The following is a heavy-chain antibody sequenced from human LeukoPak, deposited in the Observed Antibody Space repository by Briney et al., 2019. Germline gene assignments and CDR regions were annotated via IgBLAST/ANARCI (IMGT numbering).Heavy chain of an antibody. V-gene: IGHV3-7*05. CDR3: ARGHYGMDV. CDR2: IKKDGRET. CDR1: GFTFQTYW. J-gene: IGHJ6*02. Sequence: PGGSLTVSCAASGFTFQTYWMTWVRQAPGKGLEWVASIKKDGRETYYVDSVKGRFTISRENAKKSLDLQMSSLRAEDTALYYCARGHYGMDVWGQGTTVPVS.